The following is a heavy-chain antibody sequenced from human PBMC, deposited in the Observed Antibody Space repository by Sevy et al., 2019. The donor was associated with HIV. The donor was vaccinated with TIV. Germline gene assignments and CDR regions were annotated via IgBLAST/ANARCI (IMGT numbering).Heavy chain of an antibody. D-gene: IGHD1-26*01. Sequence: SETLSLTCTVSGVSITSLYWNWIRQPPGKGLEWIANIYYNGHLNYNPSLKSRVTLSLDTSKNQFSLRRSSVTAADTAMYYCAGENAWGRGYSWGQGTLVTVSS. J-gene: IGHJ4*02. V-gene: IGHV4-59*08. CDR2: IYYNGHL. CDR1: GVSITSLY. CDR3: AGENAWGRGYS.